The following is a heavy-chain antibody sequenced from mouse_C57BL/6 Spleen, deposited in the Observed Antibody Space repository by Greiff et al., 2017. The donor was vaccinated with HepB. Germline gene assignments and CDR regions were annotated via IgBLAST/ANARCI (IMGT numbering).Heavy chain of an antibody. CDR2: IYPGDGDT. Sequence: LQESGAELVKPGASVKISCKASGYAFSSYWMNWVKQRPGTGLEWIGQIYPGDGDTNYNGKFKGKATLTADKSSSTAYMQLSSLTSEDSAVYFCARAYYSNPYYYAMDYWGQGTSVTVSS. CDR1: GYAFSSYW. V-gene: IGHV1-80*01. D-gene: IGHD2-5*01. CDR3: ARAYYSNPYYYAMDY. J-gene: IGHJ4*01.